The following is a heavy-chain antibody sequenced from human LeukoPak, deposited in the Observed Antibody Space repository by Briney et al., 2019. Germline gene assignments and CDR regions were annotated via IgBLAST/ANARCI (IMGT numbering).Heavy chain of an antibody. Sequence: ASVKVSCKASGYTYTNYYMHWVRQAPGQGLQWMGIINPNGGDISYAQELQGRVTMTRDTSASTVYLELSSLRSDETAVYYCAREGSGYSGAHEGFDYWGQGTLVTVPS. D-gene: IGHD6-19*01. CDR1: GYTYTNYY. CDR3: AREGSGYSGAHEGFDY. J-gene: IGHJ4*02. V-gene: IGHV1-46*01. CDR2: INPNGGDI.